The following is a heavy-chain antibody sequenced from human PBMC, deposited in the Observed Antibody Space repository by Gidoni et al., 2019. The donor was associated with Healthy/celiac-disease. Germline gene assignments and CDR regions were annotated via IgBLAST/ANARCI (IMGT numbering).Heavy chain of an antibody. D-gene: IGHD6-13*01. CDR2: IGTAGDT. V-gene: IGHV3-13*01. CDR3: ARGSSSWLGAFDI. Sequence: EVQLVESGGGLVQPGGYLRLSCAASGFTFSSYDMHWVRQDTGKGLEWVSAIGTAGDTYYPGSVKGRFTISRENAKNSLYLQMNSLRAGDTAVYYCARGSSSWLGAFDIWGQGTMVTVSS. CDR1: GFTFSSYD. J-gene: IGHJ3*02.